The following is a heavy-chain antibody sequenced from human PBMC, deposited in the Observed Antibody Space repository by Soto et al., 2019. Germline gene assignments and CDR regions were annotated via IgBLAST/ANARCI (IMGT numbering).Heavy chain of an antibody. D-gene: IGHD6-19*01. CDR1: GYTFSGHW. CDR3: ARHGAAIWLGY. CDR2: IDPSDSYI. V-gene: IGHV5-10-1*01. Sequence: LKISCKTSGYTFSGHWISWVRQVPGKGLQWMGNIDPSDSYINYNPAFRGHVTFSVDKSNSTAYLHWRSLGPSDTAIYYCARHGAAIWLGYWGQGTLVTVSS. J-gene: IGHJ4*02.